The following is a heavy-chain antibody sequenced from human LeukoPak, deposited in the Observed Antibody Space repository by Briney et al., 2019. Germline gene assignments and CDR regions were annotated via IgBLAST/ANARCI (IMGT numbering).Heavy chain of an antibody. J-gene: IGHJ4*02. D-gene: IGHD2-2*01. CDR2: ISGSGGST. CDR3: GRFSRAPDY. Sequence: GGSLRLSCAASGFTFSSYAMSWVRQAPGKGLEWVSAISGSGGSTYYADSVKGRFTISRDNAKKSLYLQMNSLSAEDTAVYYCGRFSRAPDYWGQGTLVTVSS. CDR1: GFTFSSYA. V-gene: IGHV3-23*01.